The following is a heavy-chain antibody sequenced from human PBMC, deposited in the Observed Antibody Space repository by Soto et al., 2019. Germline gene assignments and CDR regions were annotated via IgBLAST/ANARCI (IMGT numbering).Heavy chain of an antibody. V-gene: IGHV3-23*01. CDR1: GFTFSSYA. D-gene: IGHD6-19*01. J-gene: IGHJ4*02. Sequence: GGSLRLSCAASGFTFSSYAMSWVRQAPGKGLEWVSAISGSGGSTYYADSVKGRFTISRDNSKNTLYLQMNSLRAEDTAVYYCAKVHSSGWYEGGAFDYWGQGTLVTVSS. CDR3: AKVHSSGWYEGGAFDY. CDR2: ISGSGGST.